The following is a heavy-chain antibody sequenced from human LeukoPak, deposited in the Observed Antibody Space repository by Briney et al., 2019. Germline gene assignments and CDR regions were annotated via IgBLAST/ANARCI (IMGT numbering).Heavy chain of an antibody. V-gene: IGHV3-21*01. D-gene: IGHD1-1*01. J-gene: IGHJ2*01. CDR2: ISSGSSYI. CDR3: ARGLGLRTGNWYFDL. Sequence: PGGSLRLSCAASRFTFNIYSMNWVRQAPGEGPEWVSSISSGSSYIYYADSVKGRFTISRDNAKNSLYLQMNSLRAEDTAVYYCARGLGLRTGNWYFDLWGRGTLVTVSS. CDR1: RFTFNIYS.